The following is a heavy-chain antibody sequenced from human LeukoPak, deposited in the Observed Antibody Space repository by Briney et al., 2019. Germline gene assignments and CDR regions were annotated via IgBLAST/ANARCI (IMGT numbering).Heavy chain of an antibody. CDR3: ASLRLIDY. CDR1: GYTFTRYG. V-gene: IGHV1-2*02. CDR2: INPNSGAT. Sequence: ASVKVSCKASGYTFTRYGISWVRQAPGQGLEWMGCINPNSGATNYAQKFQGRATMTRDTSISTAYMELSGLRSDDTAVYYCASLRLIDYWGQGTLVTVSS. J-gene: IGHJ4*02. D-gene: IGHD3-16*01.